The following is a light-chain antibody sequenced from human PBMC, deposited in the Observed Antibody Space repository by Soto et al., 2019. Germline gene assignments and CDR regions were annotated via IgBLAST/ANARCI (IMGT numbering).Light chain of an antibody. J-gene: IGKJ5*01. CDR1: QSVSSY. CDR2: DAS. Sequence: VSTLSQDTLTFSPGSRAPLSCRASQSVSSYSAWYHQKPGQAPRLLIYDASNRATGIPARFSGSGSGTDITLTISSLETEDFAVYYCQQRSNWPITFGQGTRLEIK. V-gene: IGKV3-11*01. CDR3: QQRSNWPIT.